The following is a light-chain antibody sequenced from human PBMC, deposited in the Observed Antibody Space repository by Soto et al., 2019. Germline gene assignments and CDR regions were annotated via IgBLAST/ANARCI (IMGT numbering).Light chain of an antibody. CDR1: SSDVGGYNY. Sequence: QSALTQPASVSGSPGQSITISCTGTSSDVGGYNYVSWYQHHPGKAPKLMISEVSNRPSGVSNRFSGSKSGNTASLTISGLQAEDEADYYCISYSGTLWVFGGGTKLTVL. CDR3: ISYSGTLWV. J-gene: IGLJ3*02. CDR2: EVS. V-gene: IGLV2-14*01.